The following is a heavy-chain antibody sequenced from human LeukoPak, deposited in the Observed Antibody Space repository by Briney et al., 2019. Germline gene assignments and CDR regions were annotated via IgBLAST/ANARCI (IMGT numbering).Heavy chain of an antibody. CDR1: GGFVSSGSYY. D-gene: IGHD3-10*01. Sequence: SETLSLTCTVSGGFVSSGSYYWSWIRQPPGKGLEWIGHIYYSGSAKYNPSLKSRVTISVDTSKNQFSLKLTSVPAADTAVYYCARGFGDWGLSWFDPWGQGTLVTVSS. CDR2: IYYSGSA. J-gene: IGHJ5*02. CDR3: ARGFGDWGLSWFDP. V-gene: IGHV4-61*01.